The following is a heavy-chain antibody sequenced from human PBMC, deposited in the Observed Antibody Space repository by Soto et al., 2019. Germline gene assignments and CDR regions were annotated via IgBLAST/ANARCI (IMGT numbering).Heavy chain of an antibody. CDR3: TTEAPGGSNFDY. CDR2: VRSKSDGGTT. CDR1: GFTFSHAW. Sequence: EVQLVESGGGLVKPGGSLRLSCAASGFTFSHAWMSWVRQAPGKGLEWVGRVRSKSDGGTTDYAAPVKGRFTISRDESKNTLYLQMNSLKTEDTAVYYCTTEAPGGSNFDYWGQGTLVTVSS. D-gene: IGHD2-15*01. V-gene: IGHV3-15*01. J-gene: IGHJ4*02.